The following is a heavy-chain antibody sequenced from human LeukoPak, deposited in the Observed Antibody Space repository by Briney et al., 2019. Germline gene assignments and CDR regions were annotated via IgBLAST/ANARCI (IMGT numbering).Heavy chain of an antibody. J-gene: IGHJ3*02. Sequence: PSETLSLTCSVSGGSLNFHYWTWIRQPPGKGLEYIGDIYYNGGTAYAPSLKSRVTMSLDTTKNQVSLRLDSVTTAGTAVYYCGRVVPAGRAFDNWGQGTMATVS. CDR1: GGSLNFHY. CDR2: IYYNGGT. D-gene: IGHD6-6*01. CDR3: GRVVPAGRAFDN. V-gene: IGHV4-59*11.